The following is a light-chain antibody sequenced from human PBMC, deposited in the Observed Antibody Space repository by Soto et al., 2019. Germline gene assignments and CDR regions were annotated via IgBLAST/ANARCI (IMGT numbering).Light chain of an antibody. J-gene: IGLJ1*01. CDR1: SSDVGGYNY. CDR3: SSYTSSSTLLYV. V-gene: IGLV2-14*01. Sequence: QSVLTQPASVSGSPGQSITISCTGTSSDVGGYNYVSWYQQHPGKAPKLMIYEVSNRPSGVSNRFSGSKSGNTASLTISGLPAEDEADYYCSSYTSSSTLLYVFGTGTKVTVL. CDR2: EVS.